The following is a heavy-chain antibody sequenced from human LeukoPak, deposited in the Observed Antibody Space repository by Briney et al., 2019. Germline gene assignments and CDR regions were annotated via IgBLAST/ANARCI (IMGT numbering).Heavy chain of an antibody. CDR2: INHSGST. Sequence: SETLSLTCAVYGGSFSGYYWNWIRQPPGKGLEWIGEINHSGSTNYNPSLKSRVTISVDTSKNQFSLKLSSVTAADTAVYYCANLSYYYDSSGYGQSWGQGTLVTVSS. V-gene: IGHV4-34*01. CDR3: ANLSYYYDSSGYGQS. D-gene: IGHD3-22*01. J-gene: IGHJ4*02. CDR1: GGSFSGYY.